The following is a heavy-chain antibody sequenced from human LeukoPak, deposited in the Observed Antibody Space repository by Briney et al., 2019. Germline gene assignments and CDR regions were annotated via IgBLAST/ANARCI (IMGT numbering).Heavy chain of an antibody. CDR1: DGSISSYY. V-gene: IGHV4-59*01. D-gene: IGHD6-19*01. CDR2: VSYSGTT. Sequence: SETLSLTCTVSDGSISSYYWSWIRLPPGKGQEYIGYVSYSGTTNYNPSLKSRLTISLDTSKNQISLRLSSVTAADTAVYYCARFRSAVAGTYNYYYLDVWGKGTTVTVSS. CDR3: ARFRSAVAGTYNYYYLDV. J-gene: IGHJ6*03.